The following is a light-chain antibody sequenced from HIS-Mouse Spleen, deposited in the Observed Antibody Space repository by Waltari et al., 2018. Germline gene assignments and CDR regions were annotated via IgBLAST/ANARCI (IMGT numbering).Light chain of an antibody. CDR1: SSDVGCYNY. CDR3: SSYTSSSTVV. J-gene: IGLJ2*01. CDR2: DVS. Sequence: QSALTQPASVSGSPGQSITISCTGTSSDVGCYNYFPWYQQHPGKAPKLMIYDVSNRPSGVSNRFSGSKSGNTAALTISGLQAEDEADYYCSSYTSSSTVVFGGGTKLTVL. V-gene: IGLV2-14*03.